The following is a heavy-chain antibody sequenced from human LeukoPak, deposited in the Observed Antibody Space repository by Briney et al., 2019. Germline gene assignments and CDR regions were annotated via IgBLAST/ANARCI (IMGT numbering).Heavy chain of an antibody. D-gene: IGHD3-10*01. CDR1: GGSISTYY. V-gene: IGHV4-59*01. CDR3: ARGYGSGSSDYYYGTDV. J-gene: IGHJ6*02. Sequence: SETLSLTCSISGGSISTYYWSWIRHPPGKGLEWIGYVYYSGASNYNPSLKSRLTISVDKSKNQFSLKLSSVTAADTAVYYCARGYGSGSSDYYYGTDVWGHGATVTVSS. CDR2: VYYSGAS.